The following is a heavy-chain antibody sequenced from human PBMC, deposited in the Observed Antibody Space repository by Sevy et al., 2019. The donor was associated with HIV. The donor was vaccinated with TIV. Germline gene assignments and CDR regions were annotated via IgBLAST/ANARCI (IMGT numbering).Heavy chain of an antibody. CDR3: ARDGVYYGMDV. J-gene: IGHJ6*02. V-gene: IGHV3-30*02. Sequence: GGSLRLSCAVSGFNLAIYGFHWVRQAPGKGLEWVANTRHDETAKYYVNSVKGRFTVSRDNSKHTVFLQMNSLTPDDTGTYYCARDGVYYGMDVWALRTTVTVSS. CDR2: TRHDETAK. CDR1: GFNLAIYG. D-gene: IGHD3-10*01.